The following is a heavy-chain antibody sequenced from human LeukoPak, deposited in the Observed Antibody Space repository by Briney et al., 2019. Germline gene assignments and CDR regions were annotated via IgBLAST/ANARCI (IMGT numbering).Heavy chain of an antibody. CDR2: IYYSGST. Sequence: SETLSLTCTVSGASISSSYYWSWIRQPPGKGLEWIGYIYYSGSTNYNPSLEGRVTMSIDTSNNQFSLKLTSVTATDTAVYYCARSPGHRGYDYWGQGTLVTVSS. D-gene: IGHD3-22*01. V-gene: IGHV4-59*01. CDR1: GASISSSYY. J-gene: IGHJ4*02. CDR3: ARSPGHRGYDY.